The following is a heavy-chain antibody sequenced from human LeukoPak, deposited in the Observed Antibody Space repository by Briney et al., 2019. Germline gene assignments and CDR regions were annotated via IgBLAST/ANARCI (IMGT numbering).Heavy chain of an antibody. CDR3: ARVGSDYGDYPSGLFDY. D-gene: IGHD4-17*01. J-gene: IGHJ4*02. CDR2: MNPNSGNT. V-gene: IGHV1-8*01. Sequence: ASVKVSCKASGYTFTSYDINWVRQATGQGLEWMGWMNPNSGNTGYAQKFQGRVTMTRNTSISTAYMELSSLRSEDTAVYYCARVGSDYGDYPSGLFDYWGQGTLVTVSS. CDR1: GYTFTSYD.